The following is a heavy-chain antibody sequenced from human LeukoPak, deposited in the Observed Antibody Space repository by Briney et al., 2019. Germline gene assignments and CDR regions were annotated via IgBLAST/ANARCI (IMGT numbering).Heavy chain of an antibody. V-gene: IGHV3-30*04. CDR2: ISYDGSNK. CDR1: GFTFSSYA. CDR3: TRDGLNEDIYFDS. D-gene: IGHD2-8*01. Sequence: GGSLRLSCAASGFTFSSYAMHWVRQAPGKGLEWVAVISYDGSNKYYADSVKGRFTISRDNSKNAVFLQMNSLRAEDTAIYYCTRDGLNEDIYFDSWGQGTLVTVSS. J-gene: IGHJ4*02.